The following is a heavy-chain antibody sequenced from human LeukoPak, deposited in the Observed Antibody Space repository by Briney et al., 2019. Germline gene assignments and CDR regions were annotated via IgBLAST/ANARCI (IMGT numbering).Heavy chain of an antibody. V-gene: IGHV3-23*01. CDR1: GFTFSSYA. Sequence: PGGSLRLSCAASGFTFSSYAMSWVRQAPGKGLEWVSVIRASGGSTYYADSVKGRFTISRDNAKNSLYLQMNSLRAEDTAVYYCARDIAVAGTGENFDYWGQGTLVTVSS. D-gene: IGHD6-19*01. CDR3: ARDIAVAGTGENFDY. CDR2: IRASGGST. J-gene: IGHJ4*02.